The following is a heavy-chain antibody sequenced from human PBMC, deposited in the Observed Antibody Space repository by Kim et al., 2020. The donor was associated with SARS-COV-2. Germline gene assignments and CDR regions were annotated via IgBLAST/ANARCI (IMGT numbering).Heavy chain of an antibody. D-gene: IGHD3-9*01. J-gene: IGHJ6*02. Sequence: GRFTISRDNSKNTLYLQMNSLRAEDTAVYYCARDILTGYYRDYYYYGMDVWGQGTTVTVSS. V-gene: IGHV3-23*01. CDR3: ARDILTGYYRDYYYYGMDV.